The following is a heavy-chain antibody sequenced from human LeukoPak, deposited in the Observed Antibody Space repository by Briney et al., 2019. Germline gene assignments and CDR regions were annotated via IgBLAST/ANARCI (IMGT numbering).Heavy chain of an antibody. CDR3: ARGPKTSFDY. J-gene: IGHJ4*02. CDR2: ISSNSSTI. V-gene: IGHV3-48*01. CDR1: ALTFSDYS. Sequence: GGSLRLSCAASALTFSDYSMNWVRQAPGKGLEWISYISSNSSTIYYAASVKGRFTISRDSAKNSLYLQMNGLRAEDTAIYYCARGPKTSFDYWGQGTLVTVSS.